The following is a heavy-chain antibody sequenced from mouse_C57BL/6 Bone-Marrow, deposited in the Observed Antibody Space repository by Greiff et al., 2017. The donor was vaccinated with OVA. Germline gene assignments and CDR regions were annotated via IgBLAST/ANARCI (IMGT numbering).Heavy chain of an antibody. Sequence: QVQLQQPGAELVKPGASVTLSCKASGYTFTSYWMHWVKQRPGQGLEWIGMIHPNSGSTNYNEKFKSKATLTVDKSSSTAYMQLSSLTSEDSAVYYCARFYDGYSGYWYFDVWGTGTTVTVSS. CDR1: GYTFTSYW. D-gene: IGHD2-3*01. CDR3: ARFYDGYSGYWYFDV. V-gene: IGHV1-64*01. J-gene: IGHJ1*03. CDR2: IHPNSGST.